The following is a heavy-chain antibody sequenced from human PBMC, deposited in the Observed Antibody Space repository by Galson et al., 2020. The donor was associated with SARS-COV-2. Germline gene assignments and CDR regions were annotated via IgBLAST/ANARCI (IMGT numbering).Heavy chain of an antibody. CDR3: ARSAVAAANHDAFDI. J-gene: IGHJ3*02. CDR2: ISYDGSNK. D-gene: IGHD6-19*01. V-gene: IGHV3-30*01. Sequence: GESLKISCAASGFTFSSYAMHWVRQAPGKGLEWVAVISYDGSNKYYADSVKGRFTISRDNSKNTLYLQMNSLRAEDTAVYYCARSAVAAANHDAFDIWGQGTMVTVSS. CDR1: GFTFSSYA.